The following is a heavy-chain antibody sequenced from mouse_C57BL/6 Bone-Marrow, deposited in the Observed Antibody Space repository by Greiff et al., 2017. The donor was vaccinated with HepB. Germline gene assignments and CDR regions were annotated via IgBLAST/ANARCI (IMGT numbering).Heavy chain of an antibody. J-gene: IGHJ1*03. CDR2: IYPGDGDT. CDR1: GYAFSSSW. D-gene: IGHD1-1*01. V-gene: IGHV1-82*01. CDR3: ARYHYYGSSYVGYFDV. Sequence: VQLQQSGPELVKPGASVKLSCKASGYAFSSSWMNWVKQRPGKGLEWIGRIYPGDGDTNYNGKFKGKATLTADKSSSTAYMQLSSLTSEDSAVYFCARYHYYGSSYVGYFDVWGTGTTVTVSS.